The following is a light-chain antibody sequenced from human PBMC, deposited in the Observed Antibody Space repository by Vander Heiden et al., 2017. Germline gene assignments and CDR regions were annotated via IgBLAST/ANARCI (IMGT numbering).Light chain of an antibody. J-gene: IGKJ2*01. CDR2: AAA. CDR1: QSVHSN. V-gene: IGKV3-15*01. Sequence: IVMTQSPATLPVSPGERATLPCRASQSVHSNKAWYQQRPGQTPRLLIYAAAARANGVADRFSGSGCGTDFTLTISSLQSEDDAVYYCQQYNEWPPLYTFGQGTKLEIK. CDR3: QQYNEWPPLYT.